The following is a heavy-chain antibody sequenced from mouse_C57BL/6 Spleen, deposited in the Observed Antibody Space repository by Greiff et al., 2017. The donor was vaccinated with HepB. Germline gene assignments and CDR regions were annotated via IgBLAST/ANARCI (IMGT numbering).Heavy chain of an antibody. CDR2: INPNNGGT. D-gene: IGHD1-1*01. CDR3: ARTSLLLRFLFDY. V-gene: IGHV1-18*01. Sequence: EVQLQQSGPELVKPGASVKIPCKASGYTFTDYNMDWVKQSHGKSLEWIGDINPNNGGTIYNQKFKGKATLTVDKSSSTAYMELRSLTSEDTAVYYCARTSLLLRFLFDYWGQGTTLTVSS. CDR1: GYTFTDYN. J-gene: IGHJ2*01.